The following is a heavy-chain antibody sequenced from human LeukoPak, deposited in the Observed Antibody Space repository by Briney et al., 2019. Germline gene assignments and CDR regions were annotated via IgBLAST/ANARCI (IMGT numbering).Heavy chain of an antibody. D-gene: IGHD3-16*02. Sequence: SETLSLTCAVYGGSFSGYYWSWIRQPPGKGLEWIGEIYHSGSTNYNPSLKSRVTISVDKSKNQFSLKLSSVTAADTAVYYCARRDTFGGVIVTDYWGQGTLVTVSS. J-gene: IGHJ4*02. CDR1: GGSFSGYY. CDR2: IYHSGST. V-gene: IGHV4-34*01. CDR3: ARRDTFGGVIVTDY.